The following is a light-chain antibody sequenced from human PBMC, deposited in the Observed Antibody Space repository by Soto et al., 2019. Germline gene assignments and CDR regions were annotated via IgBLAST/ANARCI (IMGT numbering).Light chain of an antibody. Sequence: EIVLTQSPGTLSLSPGERATLSCRASQSVSSSYLAWYQQKPGQAPRLLIYGASSRATGIPDRFSGSGSGTDFTLTISRLEPEEFAVYYCQQYGSSPRTF. J-gene: IGKJ1*01. CDR1: QSVSSSY. CDR3: QQYGSSPRT. CDR2: GAS. V-gene: IGKV3-20*01.